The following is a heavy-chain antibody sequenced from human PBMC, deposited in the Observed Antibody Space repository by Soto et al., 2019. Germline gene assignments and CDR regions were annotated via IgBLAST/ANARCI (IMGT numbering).Heavy chain of an antibody. CDR1: VFTFSSYS. CDR3: ARAAYYYGMEV. J-gene: IGHJ6*01. CDR2: ISSSSSYI. Sequence: PVGSLRLSCASSVFTFSSYSMNWVRQAPGKGLEWVSSISSSSSYIYYADSVKGRFTISRDNAKNSLYLQMNSLRAEDTAVYYCARAAYYYGMEVWGQGTTVIVS. V-gene: IGHV3-21*01.